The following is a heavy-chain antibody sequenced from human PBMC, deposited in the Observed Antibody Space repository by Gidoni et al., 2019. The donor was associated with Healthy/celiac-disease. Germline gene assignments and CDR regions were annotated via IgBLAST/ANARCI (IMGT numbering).Heavy chain of an antibody. J-gene: IGHJ3*02. D-gene: IGHD6-13*01. V-gene: IGHV5-51*01. CDR1: GYSFTSYW. Sequence: EVQLVQSGAEVTKPGESLKIPCKGYGYSFTSYWIRWVRQMPGKGLEWMGIIYTGDSDTRYSPSFQGQVTISSDKTISTAYLQWSSLKASDTAMYYCARHYGYSSSSVAFDIWGQGTMVTVSS. CDR2: IYTGDSDT. CDR3: ARHYGYSSSSVAFDI.